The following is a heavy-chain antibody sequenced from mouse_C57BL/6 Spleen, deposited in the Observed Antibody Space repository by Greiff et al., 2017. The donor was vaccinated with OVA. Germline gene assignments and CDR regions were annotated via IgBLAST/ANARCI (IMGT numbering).Heavy chain of an antibody. CDR2: INHSSGYT. CDR3: ARYGSSSFDY. J-gene: IGHJ2*01. D-gene: IGHD1-1*01. Sequence: VKVVESGAELARPGASVKMSCKASGYTFTSYTMYWVKQRPGQGLEWMGYINHSSGYTKYNQKFKDKATLTADKSSSTAYMQLSSLTSEDSAVYYCARYGSSSFDYWGQGTTLTVSS. V-gene: IGHV1-4*01. CDR1: GYTFTSYT.